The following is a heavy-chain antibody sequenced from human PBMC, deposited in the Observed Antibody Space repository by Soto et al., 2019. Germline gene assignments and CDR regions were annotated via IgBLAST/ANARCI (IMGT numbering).Heavy chain of an antibody. CDR1: DDSSSSYK. V-gene: IGHV4-59*08. J-gene: IGHJ6*02. D-gene: IGHD3-10*01. CDR3: VRQGFGRLHGLVDG. CDR2: IDSNGGT. Sequence: QVQLQESGPGLVKPSETLSLTCTVSDDSSSSYKWSWIRQPPGRRLEWIGYIDSNGGTSYNPSLPRRVTISVDTSTKQFSLKLSSVTAADTAVYYCVRQGFGRLHGLVDGWGQGTTVTVSS.